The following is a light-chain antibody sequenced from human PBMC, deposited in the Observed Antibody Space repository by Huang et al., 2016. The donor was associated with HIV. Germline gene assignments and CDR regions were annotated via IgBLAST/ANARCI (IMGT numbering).Light chain of an antibody. V-gene: IGKV4-1*01. J-gene: IGKJ1*01. CDR1: QSVLYSANKKHLPMNC. CDR3: QQHYSTPWT. Sequence: DIVMTQSPDSLAVPLGDRANISCVSSQSVLYSANKKHLPMNCLAWYQKKPGQTPKLLMYWASSRASGVPDRFSGRGSGTDCHLTISSLQAEDVAVDYCQQHYSTPWTFGQGTKVEIK. CDR2: WAS.